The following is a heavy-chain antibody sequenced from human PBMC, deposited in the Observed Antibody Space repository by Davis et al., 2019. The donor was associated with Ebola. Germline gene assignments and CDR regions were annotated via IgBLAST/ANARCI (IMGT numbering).Heavy chain of an antibody. Sequence: ASVKVSCKASGYTFTSYYMHWVRQAPGQGLEWMGWINPNSGGTNYAQKFQGRVTMTRDTSISTVYMELSRLRSDDTAVYYFATRGVGAPEMDGFDTWGQGTMVTVSS. CDR1: GYTFTSYY. J-gene: IGHJ3*02. D-gene: IGHD1-26*01. CDR2: INPNSGGT. V-gene: IGHV1-2*02. CDR3: ATRGVGAPEMDGFDT.